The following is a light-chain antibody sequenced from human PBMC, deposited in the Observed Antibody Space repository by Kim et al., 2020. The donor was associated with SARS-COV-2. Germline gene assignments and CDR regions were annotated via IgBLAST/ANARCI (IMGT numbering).Light chain of an antibody. CDR1: TPTIGSNS. CDR3: AAGDARLNGPV. CDR2: SKN. Sequence: GQGSHTPCPASTPTIGSNSVNWYQQPPAPAPKFLIYSKNRGPPGLPDRFSGSRSGTSPSLAIRGLKSEDGADFYCAAGDARLNGPVSGGGTQLPVL. V-gene: IGLV1-44*01. J-gene: IGLJ3*02.